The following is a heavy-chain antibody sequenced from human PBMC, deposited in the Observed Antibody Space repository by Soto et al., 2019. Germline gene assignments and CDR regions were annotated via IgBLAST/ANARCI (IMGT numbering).Heavy chain of an antibody. CDR1: GYTFTGYY. V-gene: IGHV1-2*04. J-gene: IGHJ4*02. Sequence: ASVKVSCKASGYTFTGYYMHWVRQAPGQGLEWMGWINPSSGGTNYAQKFQGWVTMTRDTSISTAYMELSRLRSDDTAVYYCAGGGNDVLTGYYTRVDYWGQGTLVTVSS. CDR3: AGGGNDVLTGYYTRVDY. D-gene: IGHD3-9*01. CDR2: INPSSGGT.